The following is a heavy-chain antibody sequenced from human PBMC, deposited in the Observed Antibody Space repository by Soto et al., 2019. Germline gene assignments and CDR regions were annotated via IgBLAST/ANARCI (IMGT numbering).Heavy chain of an antibody. J-gene: IGHJ6*02. V-gene: IGHV1-69*01. Sequence: QVQLVQSGAEVKKPGSSVKVSCKASGGTFGSYAVSWVRQAPGQGLEWMGGIIPIFGTANYAQKFQGRVTITADESTSTAYMELSSLRSEDTAVYYCARATVTTHTYYYYYGMDVWGQGTTVTVSS. CDR2: IIPIFGTA. D-gene: IGHD4-17*01. CDR3: ARATVTTHTYYYYYGMDV. CDR1: GGTFGSYA.